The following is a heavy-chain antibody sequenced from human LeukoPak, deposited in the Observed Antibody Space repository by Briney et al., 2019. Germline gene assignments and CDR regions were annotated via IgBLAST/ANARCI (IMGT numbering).Heavy chain of an antibody. CDR1: GFAFGSEA. CDR3: ARGMVRGALSGMDV. J-gene: IGHJ6*02. Sequence: GGSRRLSCAVSGFAFGSEAMSWVRQSPARGLEWVASVSPGGGTTYYADHVRGRFTISRDNSNNTLYVQMNSLRAEDTAVYYCARGMVRGALSGMDVWGQGTTVTVSS. D-gene: IGHD3-10*01. CDR2: VSPGGGTT. V-gene: IGHV3-23*01.